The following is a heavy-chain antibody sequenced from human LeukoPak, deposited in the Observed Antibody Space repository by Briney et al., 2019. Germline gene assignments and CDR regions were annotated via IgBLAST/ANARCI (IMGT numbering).Heavy chain of an antibody. D-gene: IGHD5-12*01. Sequence: GGSLRLSCAASGSTLTSYGLSWFGQPQGKGLEGFSGISGSGGSTYYADSVKGRFTISRDNSKNTLYLQMNSLRAEDTAVYYCAIGRGGYDYRPDYWGQGALVTVSP. CDR3: AIGRGGYDYRPDY. V-gene: IGHV3-23*01. CDR1: GSTLTSYG. CDR2: ISGSGGST. J-gene: IGHJ4*02.